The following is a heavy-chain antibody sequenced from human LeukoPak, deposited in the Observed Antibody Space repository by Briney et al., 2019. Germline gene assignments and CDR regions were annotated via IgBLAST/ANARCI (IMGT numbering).Heavy chain of an antibody. D-gene: IGHD2-15*01. J-gene: IGHJ4*02. Sequence: GGSLRLSCAASGFTLSSYAMSWVRQGPGKGPEWVSAISVSGNTYHADSVKGRFTISRDSSKNTLYLPMNSLRVGDAAVYYCAKAPVTTCSGAYCYPFDYWSQGTLVTVSS. CDR3: AKAPVTTCSGAYCYPFDY. CDR1: GFTLSSYA. CDR2: ISVSGNT. V-gene: IGHV3-23*01.